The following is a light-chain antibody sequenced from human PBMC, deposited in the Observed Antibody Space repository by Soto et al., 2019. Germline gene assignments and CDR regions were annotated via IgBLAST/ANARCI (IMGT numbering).Light chain of an antibody. CDR1: QGISTY. J-gene: IGKJ1*01. CDR2: AAS. CDR3: QQSYSTTWT. Sequence: DIQMTQSPSSLSASVGDRVTITCRASQGISTYLNWYQQKPGKAPKVLIYAASSLQSGVPSRFSGSGSETDFTLTINSLQPEDFETYSCQQSYSTTWTFGQGTKVDIK. V-gene: IGKV1-39*01.